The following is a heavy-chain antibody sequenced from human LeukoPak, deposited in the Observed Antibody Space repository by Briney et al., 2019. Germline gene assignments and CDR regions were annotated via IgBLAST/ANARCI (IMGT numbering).Heavy chain of an antibody. Sequence: ASVKVSCKVSGYTLTELSMHWGRQAPGKGLEWRGGFDPEDGETIYAQKFQGRVTMTEDTSTDTAYMELSSLRSEDTAVYYCATVLIYSKGYDAFDIWGQGTMVTVSS. V-gene: IGHV1-24*01. CDR3: ATVLIYSKGYDAFDI. CDR2: FDPEDGET. CDR1: GYTLTELS. D-gene: IGHD4-11*01. J-gene: IGHJ3*02.